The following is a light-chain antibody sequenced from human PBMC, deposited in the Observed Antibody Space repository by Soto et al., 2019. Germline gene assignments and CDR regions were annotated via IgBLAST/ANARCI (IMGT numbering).Light chain of an antibody. CDR3: QQYNTYST. CDR2: DAS. CDR1: QEISNS. Sequence: DIQMTQSPSSLSASVGDGVTITCQASQEISNSLNWYQQKPGKAPKLLIYDASNLETGVPSRFSGSGSGTEFTLTISSLQPDDFATYYCQQYNTYSTFGQGTRLEIK. J-gene: IGKJ5*01. V-gene: IGKV1-33*01.